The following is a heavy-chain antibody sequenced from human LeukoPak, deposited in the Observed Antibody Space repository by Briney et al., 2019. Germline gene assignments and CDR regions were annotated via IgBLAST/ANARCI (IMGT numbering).Heavy chain of an antibody. D-gene: IGHD3-10*01. Sequence: PSETLSLTCTVSGGSISSYYWSWIRQPPGKGLEWIGYIYYGGSTNYNPSLKSRVTISVDTSKNQFSLKLSSVTAADTAVYYCAGITMVQGVLDYWGQGTLVTVSS. J-gene: IGHJ4*02. CDR1: GGSISSYY. CDR3: AGITMVQGVLDY. CDR2: IYYGGST. V-gene: IGHV4-59*01.